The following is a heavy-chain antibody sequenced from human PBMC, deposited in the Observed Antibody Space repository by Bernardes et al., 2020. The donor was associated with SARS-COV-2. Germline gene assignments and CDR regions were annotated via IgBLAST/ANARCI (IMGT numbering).Heavy chain of an antibody. CDR3: ARGGRECGGGSCWQKYYFDY. V-gene: IGHV3-13*01. CDR2: IGTTGDT. J-gene: IGHJ4*02. CDR1: GFSFSTFD. D-gene: IGHD2-15*01. Sequence: GALRLSCAASGFSFSTFDMHWVRQTAGKSLEWVAGIGTTGDTHYPGSVKGRFTISRENAKNSLYLEMNSLRAGDTAVYYCARGGRECGGGSCWQKYYFDYWGQGTLVTVSS.